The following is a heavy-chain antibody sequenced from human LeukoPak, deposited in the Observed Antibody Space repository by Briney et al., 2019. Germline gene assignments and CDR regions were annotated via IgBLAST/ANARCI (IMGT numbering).Heavy chain of an antibody. V-gene: IGHV4-4*07. Sequence: SETLSLTCTVSGGSISGYYWSWIRQLAGKGLEWIGRIYTTGNTNYIPSLKSRLTMSVDTSKNQFSLKLSSVTAADTAVYYCARQSDSSGYYYLGAFDFWGQGTMVTVSS. CDR1: GGSISGYY. CDR2: IYTTGNT. J-gene: IGHJ3*01. D-gene: IGHD3-22*01. CDR3: ARQSDSSGYYYLGAFDF.